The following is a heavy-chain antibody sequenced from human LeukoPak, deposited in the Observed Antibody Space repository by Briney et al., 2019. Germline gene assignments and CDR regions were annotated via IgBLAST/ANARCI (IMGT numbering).Heavy chain of an antibody. D-gene: IGHD3-10*01. V-gene: IGHV3-30-3*01. CDR3: ARDPVSIGSRMNSDY. J-gene: IGHJ4*02. CDR2: ISNDGNNK. Sequence: GGSLTLSCAASGFAFSSYAMHWVRQAPGKGLECVALISNDGNNKYHADSVKGRFTISRDNSKKSLYLQMNSLRTEDTALYYCARDPVSIGSRMNSDYWGQGTLVTVSS. CDR1: GFAFSSYA.